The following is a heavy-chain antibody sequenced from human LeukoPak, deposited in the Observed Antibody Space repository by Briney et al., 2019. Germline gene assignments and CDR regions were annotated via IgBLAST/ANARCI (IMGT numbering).Heavy chain of an antibody. V-gene: IGHV4-61*02. J-gene: IGHJ4*02. Sequence: SETLSLTCTVSGGSISSGSYYWSWIRQPAGKGLEWIGRIYTSGSTNYNPSLKSRLTISVDTSKNQFSLTLSSVTAADTAVYYCARGPGGHYWGQGTLVTVSS. CDR3: ARGPGGHY. CDR1: GGSISSGSYY. D-gene: IGHD3-10*01. CDR2: IYTSGST.